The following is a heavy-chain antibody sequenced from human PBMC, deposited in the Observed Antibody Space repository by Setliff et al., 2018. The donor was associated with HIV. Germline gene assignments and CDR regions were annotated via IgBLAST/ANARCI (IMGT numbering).Heavy chain of an antibody. Sequence: SETLSLTCTVSGGSINSHYWSWVRQPPGKGLEWIGSIYYSRNTNYNPSLKSRVTISVGASKSQFSLNLTSVTVADTAVYFCAREKHWNGPFDYWGQGKLVTVSS. D-gene: IGHD1-1*01. CDR1: GGSINSHY. J-gene: IGHJ4*02. CDR3: AREKHWNGPFDY. CDR2: IYYSRNT. V-gene: IGHV4-59*11.